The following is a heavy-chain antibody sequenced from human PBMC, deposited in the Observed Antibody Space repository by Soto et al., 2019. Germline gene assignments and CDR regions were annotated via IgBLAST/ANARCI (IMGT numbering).Heavy chain of an antibody. CDR2: IYYSGST. V-gene: IGHV4-31*03. Sequence: SETLSLTCTVSGGSISSGGYYWSWIRQHPGKGLEWIGYIYYSGSTYYNPSLKSRVTISVDTSKNQFSLKLSSVTAADTAVYYCAGAVIIDHYYYMDVWGKGTTVTVSS. J-gene: IGHJ6*03. D-gene: IGHD3-3*01. CDR3: AGAVIIDHYYYMDV. CDR1: GGSISSGGYY.